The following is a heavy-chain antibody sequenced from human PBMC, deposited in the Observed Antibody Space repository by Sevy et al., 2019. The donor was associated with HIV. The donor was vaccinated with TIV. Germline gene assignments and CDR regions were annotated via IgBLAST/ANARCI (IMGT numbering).Heavy chain of an antibody. V-gene: IGHV4-34*01. CDR2: INHSGST. D-gene: IGHD3-10*01. Sequence: SETLSLTCAVYGGSFSGYYWSWIRQPPGKGLEWIGEINHSGSTNYNPSLKSRVTISVDTSKNQFSLKLSSVTAADTAVYYCARGRITMVRGVKYYYYGMDVWGQGITVTVSS. CDR1: GGSFSGYY. J-gene: IGHJ6*02. CDR3: ARGRITMVRGVKYYYYGMDV.